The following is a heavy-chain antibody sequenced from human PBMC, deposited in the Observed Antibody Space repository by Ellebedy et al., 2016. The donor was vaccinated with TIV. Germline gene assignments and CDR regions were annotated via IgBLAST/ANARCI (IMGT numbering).Heavy chain of an antibody. J-gene: IGHJ5*02. V-gene: IGHV5-51*01. CDR3: ARGLFGGYSWDWFDP. CDR1: GYSFTSYW. Sequence: GESLKISCKGSGYSFTSYWIGWVRQMPGKGLEWMGIIYPGDSDTRYSPSFQAQVTISADKSISTAYLQWSSLKASDTAMYYCARGLFGGYSWDWFDPWGQGTLVTVSS. CDR2: IYPGDSDT. D-gene: IGHD5-18*01.